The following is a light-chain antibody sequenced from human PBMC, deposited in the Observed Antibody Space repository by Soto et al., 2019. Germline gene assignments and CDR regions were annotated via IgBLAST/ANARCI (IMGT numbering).Light chain of an antibody. Sequence: QPVLTQSSSASASLGSSVKLTCTLSSGHSSYVIAWHQQQPGKAPRYLMKLDRSGGYNKGSGVPDRFSGSSSGAARYLTICNLKFLDEADYYCETWDSNTRIFGGGTKLTVL. CDR3: ETWDSNTRI. CDR1: SGHSSYV. V-gene: IGLV4-60*02. J-gene: IGLJ2*01. CDR2: LDRSGGY.